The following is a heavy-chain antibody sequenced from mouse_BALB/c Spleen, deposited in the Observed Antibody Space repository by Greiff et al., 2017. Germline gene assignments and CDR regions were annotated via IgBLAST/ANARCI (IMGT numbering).Heavy chain of an antibody. CDR3: ARRGYYGNYTYAMDY. CDR1: GFSLTSYG. Sequence: VMLVESGPGLVQPSQSLSITCTVSGFSLTSYGVHWVRQSPGKGLEWLGVIWSGGSTDYNAAFISRLSISKDNYKSQVFFKMNSLQANDTAIYYCARRGYYGNYTYAMDYWGQGTSVTVSS. V-gene: IGHV2-2*02. J-gene: IGHJ4*01. CDR2: IWSGGST. D-gene: IGHD2-1*01.